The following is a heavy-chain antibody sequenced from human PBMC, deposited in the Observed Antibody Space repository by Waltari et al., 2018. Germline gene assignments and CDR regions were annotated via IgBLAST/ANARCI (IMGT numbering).Heavy chain of an antibody. V-gene: IGHV4-39*07. CDR1: GGSISSSSYY. CDR2: IYYSGST. D-gene: IGHD4-17*01. CDR3: AIQGDYRDAFDI. J-gene: IGHJ3*02. Sequence: QLQLQESGPGLVKPSETLSLTCTVSGGSISSSSYYWGWIRQPPGKGLEWIGSIYYSGSTYSNPSLKSRVTISVDTSKNQFSLKLSSVTAAATAVYYCAIQGDYRDAFDIWGQGTMVTVSS.